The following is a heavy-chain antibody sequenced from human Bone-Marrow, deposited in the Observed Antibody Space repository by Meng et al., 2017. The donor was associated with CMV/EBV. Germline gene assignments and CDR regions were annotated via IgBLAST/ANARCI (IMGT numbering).Heavy chain of an antibody. CDR3: ERGRSYWPYSYGSGSYYTLDAFDI. V-gene: IGHV4-34*01. J-gene: IGHJ3*02. Sequence: GSLRLXXPVDGGSFSGYYWGWLSQPQGKRLEWNGAINHSGGTHYHPSLKSRVALSVETSMILFSLKLRSVSAADKAVYCCERGRSYWPYSYGSGSYYTLDAFDIWGQGTMVTVSS. CDR2: INHSGGT. D-gene: IGHD3-10*01. CDR1: GGSFSGYY.